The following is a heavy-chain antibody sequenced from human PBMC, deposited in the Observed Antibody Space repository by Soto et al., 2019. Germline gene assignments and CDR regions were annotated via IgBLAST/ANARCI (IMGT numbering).Heavy chain of an antibody. CDR2: VYSSGST. J-gene: IGHJ4*02. CDR3: ARDKGDSRIDY. Sequence: SETLSLTCTVSGGSINSYYWSWIRQSAGKGLEWIGRVYSSGSTFYNPSLKSRLTMSVDTPNNQFSLKLSPVTAADTAVCSCARDKGDSRIDYWGLGTLVTVSS. CDR1: GGSINSYY. D-gene: IGHD3-22*01. V-gene: IGHV4-4*07.